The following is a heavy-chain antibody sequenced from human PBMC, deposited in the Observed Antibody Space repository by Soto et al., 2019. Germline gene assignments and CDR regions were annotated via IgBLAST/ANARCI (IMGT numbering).Heavy chain of an antibody. D-gene: IGHD4-17*01. Sequence: EVQLVESGGGLVQPGGSLSLSCAASGFTVSSNYMSWVRQPPGKGLEWVSVIYSGGSTYYADSVKGRFTISRDNSKNTLYLQMNSLRAEDTAVYYCARGGSYGGNSEGEIDYWGQGTLVTVSS. CDR3: ARGGSYGGNSEGEIDY. CDR2: IYSGGST. CDR1: GFTVSSNY. V-gene: IGHV3-66*01. J-gene: IGHJ4*02.